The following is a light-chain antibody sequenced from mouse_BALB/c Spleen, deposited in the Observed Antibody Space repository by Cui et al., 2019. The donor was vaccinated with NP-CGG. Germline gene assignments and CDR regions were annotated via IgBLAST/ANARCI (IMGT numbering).Light chain of an antibody. CDR2: GTN. CDR3: ALWYSNHWV. CDR1: TGAVTTSNY. Sequence: QAVVTQESALTTSPGETVTLTCRSSTGAVTTSNYANRVQEKPDHLFTGLIGGTNNRAPGVPARFSGSLIGDKAALTITGAQTEDEAIYFCALWYSNHWVFSGGTKLTVL. J-gene: IGLJ1*01. V-gene: IGLV1*01.